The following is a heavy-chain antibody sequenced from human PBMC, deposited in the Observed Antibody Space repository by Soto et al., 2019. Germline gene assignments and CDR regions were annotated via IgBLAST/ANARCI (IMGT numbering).Heavy chain of an antibody. CDR3: ARSSNYYYYGMDV. CDR2: INSDGTST. V-gene: IGHV3-74*01. J-gene: IGHJ6*02. CDR1: GFTFSSSW. Sequence: GGSLRLTCAASGFTFSSSWMHWVRQAPGKGLVWVSRINSDGTSTSYADSVKGRFTISRDNAKNTLYLQMNSLRAEDTAVYYCARSSNYYYYGMDVWGQGTTVTVSS.